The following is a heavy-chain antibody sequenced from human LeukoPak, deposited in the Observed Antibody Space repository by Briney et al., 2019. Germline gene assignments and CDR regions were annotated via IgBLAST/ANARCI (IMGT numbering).Heavy chain of an antibody. CDR3: ARARLRLGELSRAFDI. CDR2: INHSGST. D-gene: IGHD3-16*02. J-gene: IGHJ3*02. V-gene: IGHV4-34*01. CDR1: GGSFSGYY. Sequence: SETLSLTCAVYGGSFSGYYWSWIRQPPGKGLEWIGEINHSGSTNYNPSLKSRVTISVDTSKNQFSLKLSSVTAADTAVYYCARARLRLGELSRAFDIWGQGTMVTVSS.